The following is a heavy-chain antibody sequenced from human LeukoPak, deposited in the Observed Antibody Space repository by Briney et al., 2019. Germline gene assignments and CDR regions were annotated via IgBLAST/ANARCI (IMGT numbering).Heavy chain of an antibody. V-gene: IGHV4-59*08. CDR1: GGSISGYY. J-gene: IGHJ3*02. CDR2: IYYSGST. D-gene: IGHD2-21*02. Sequence: SETLSLTCTVSGGSISGYYWSWLRQPPGKGREGIGYIYYSGSTNYNPSLKSRVTISVDTSKNQFSLKLSSVTAAATAVYYCARAKRTYCGGDCYSDAFDIWGQGTMVTVSS. CDR3: ARAKRTYCGGDCYSDAFDI.